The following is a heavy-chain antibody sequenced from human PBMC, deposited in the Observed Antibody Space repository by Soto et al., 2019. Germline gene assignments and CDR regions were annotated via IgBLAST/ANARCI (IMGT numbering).Heavy chain of an antibody. J-gene: IGHJ5*02. CDR1: GASIDNNGYS. V-gene: IGHV4-31*02. CDR2: NNNRADT. CDR3: ARGGSGWKALNWFDP. D-gene: IGHD6-19*01. Sequence: SETLSLTCAVSGASIDNNGYSWTWIRQHPGKGLEWIGTNNNRADTYYNPSRKSRLTISLDTSQNHFSLRLNAVTAADTAIYYCARGGSGWKALNWFDPWGQGIMVT.